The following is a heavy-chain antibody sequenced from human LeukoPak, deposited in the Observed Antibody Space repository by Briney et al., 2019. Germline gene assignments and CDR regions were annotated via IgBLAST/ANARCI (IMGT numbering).Heavy chain of an antibody. CDR1: GGSFSGYY. CDR2: IYTNGGA. CDR3: AREPPGY. V-gene: IGHV4-4*07. J-gene: IGHJ4*02. Sequence: SSETLSLTCAVYGGSFSGYYWNWIRQPAGKGLEWIGRIYTNGGASYNPSLKSRVTISIDASKNQFSLKLSSVTAADTAVYYCAREPPGYWGQGILVTVSS.